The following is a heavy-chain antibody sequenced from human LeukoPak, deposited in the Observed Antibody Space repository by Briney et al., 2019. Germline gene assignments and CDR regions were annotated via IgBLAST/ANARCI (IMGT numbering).Heavy chain of an antibody. CDR1: GGSITSSSYY. J-gene: IGHJ4*02. V-gene: IGHV4-39*01. Sequence: SETLSLTCTVTGGSITSSSYYWGWIRQPPGKGLEWIGSIYYSGSTYYNPSLKSRVTISVDTSKNQFSLKLSSVTAADTAVHYCARGHCFGGDCYFDYWGPGTLVTVSS. CDR3: ARGHCFGGDCYFDY. CDR2: IYYSGST. D-gene: IGHD2-21*02.